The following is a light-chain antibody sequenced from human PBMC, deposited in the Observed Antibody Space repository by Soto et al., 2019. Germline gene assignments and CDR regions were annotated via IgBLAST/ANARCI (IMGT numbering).Light chain of an antibody. CDR3: KTWASNTHVV. J-gene: IGLJ2*01. V-gene: IGLV4-60*03. Sequence: QSVLTQSSSASASLGSSVTLTCTVSSGHSSYSIAWHQQQPGKAPRYLMKLEGSGSYNKGSGVPDRFSGSSSGADRYLTISNLQSEDEADYYCKTWASNTHVVFGGGTKLTVL. CDR2: LEGSGSY. CDR1: SGHSSYS.